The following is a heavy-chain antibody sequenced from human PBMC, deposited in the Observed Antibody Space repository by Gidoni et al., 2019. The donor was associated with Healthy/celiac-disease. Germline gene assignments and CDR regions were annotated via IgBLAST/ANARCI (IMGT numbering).Heavy chain of an antibody. CDR3: ARGGAAAGLNWFDP. D-gene: IGHD6-13*01. J-gene: IGHJ5*02. V-gene: IGHV4-34*01. CDR2: INHSGST. CDR1: GGSFSGYY. Sequence: QVQLQQWGAGLLKPSETLSLTCAVYGGSFSGYYWRWIRQPPGKGLEWIGEINHSGSTNYNPSLKSRVTISVDTSKNQFSLKLSSVTAADTAVYYCARGGAAAGLNWFDPWGQGTLVTVSS.